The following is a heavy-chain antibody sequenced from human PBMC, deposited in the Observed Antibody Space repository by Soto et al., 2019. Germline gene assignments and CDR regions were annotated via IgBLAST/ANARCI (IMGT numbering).Heavy chain of an antibody. CDR3: AKASTEMSYYYYYGMDV. V-gene: IGHV3-30*18. CDR2: ISYDGSNK. Sequence: PGGSLRLSCAASGFTFSSYGMHWVRQAPGKGLEWVAVISYDGSNKYYADSVKGRFTISRDNSKNTLYLQMNSLRAEDTAVYYCAKASTEMSYYYYYGMDVWGQGTTVTVSS. CDR1: GFTFSSYG. J-gene: IGHJ6*02.